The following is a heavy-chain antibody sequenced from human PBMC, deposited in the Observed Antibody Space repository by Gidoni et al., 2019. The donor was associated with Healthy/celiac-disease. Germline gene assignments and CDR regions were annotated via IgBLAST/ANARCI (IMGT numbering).Heavy chain of an antibody. CDR2: INHSGST. CDR1: GGSFCGYY. D-gene: IGHD1-26*01. V-gene: IGHV4-34*01. CDR3: ASQVGLDY. J-gene: IGHJ4*02. Sequence: QEQLQQWGAGLLKPSETLSRTCAVYGGSFCGYYWSWIRQPPGKGLEWIGEINHSGSTNYNPSLKSRVTITVDTSNNQFSLKLSSVTAADAAVYYCASQVGLDYWGQGTLVTVSS.